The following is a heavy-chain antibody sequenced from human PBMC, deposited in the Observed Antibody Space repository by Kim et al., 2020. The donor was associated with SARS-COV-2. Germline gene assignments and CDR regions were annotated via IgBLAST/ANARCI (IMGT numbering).Heavy chain of an antibody. V-gene: IGHV3-15*01. D-gene: IGHD1-26*01. J-gene: IGHJ1*01. CDR1: GFTFSNAW. CDR2: IKSKIAGGTS. CDR3: AAYCAFFF. Sequence: GGSLRLSCAASGFTFSNAWMSWVRQAPGKVLEWVCRIKSKIAGGTSDYSAPVQGRFTISSADSRHILHLQMHSLKTEATAVYYCAAYCAFFFWGQGTLVT.